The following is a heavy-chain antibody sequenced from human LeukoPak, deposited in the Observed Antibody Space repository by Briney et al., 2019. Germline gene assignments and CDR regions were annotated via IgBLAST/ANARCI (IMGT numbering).Heavy chain of an antibody. CDR2: IKQDGSEK. CDR3: AGGIAMVRGGDV. D-gene: IGHD3-10*01. CDR1: GLTFSTYW. V-gene: IGHV3-7*01. J-gene: IGHJ6*04. Sequence: GSLRLSCAASGLTFSTYWMTWDRQAPGKGLEWVANIKQDGSEKNYVDSVKGRFTISRDNAKNSLYLQMNSLRVEDTAVYYCAGGIAMVRGGDVWGKGTTVTVSS.